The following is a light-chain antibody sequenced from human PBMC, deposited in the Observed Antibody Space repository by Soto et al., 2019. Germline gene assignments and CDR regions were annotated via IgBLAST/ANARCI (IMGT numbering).Light chain of an antibody. Sequence: EIVMTQSPPTLSVSPGERATLSCRASQSISRNLAWFQQKPGQAPTLLIFGASTRAAGIPARFSGSGSETEFSLTISGLQSDDYAVYYCQQYNKWPPWTFGQGTKVDI. CDR1: QSISRN. CDR2: GAS. CDR3: QQYNKWPPWT. J-gene: IGKJ1*01. V-gene: IGKV3-15*01.